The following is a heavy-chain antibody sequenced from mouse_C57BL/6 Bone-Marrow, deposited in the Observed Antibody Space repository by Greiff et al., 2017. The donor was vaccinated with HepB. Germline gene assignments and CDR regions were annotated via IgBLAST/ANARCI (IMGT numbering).Heavy chain of an antibody. CDR3: VATTVGARGYAMDY. Sequence: VQLQQSGAELVRPGTSVKMSCKASGYTFTNYWIGWAKQRPGHGLEWIGDIYPGGGYTNYNEKFKGKATLTADKSSSTAYMQLSSLTSEDSAIYYGVATTVGARGYAMDYWGQGTSVTVSS. CDR1: GYTFTNYW. CDR2: IYPGGGYT. V-gene: IGHV1-63*01. D-gene: IGHD1-1*01. J-gene: IGHJ4*01.